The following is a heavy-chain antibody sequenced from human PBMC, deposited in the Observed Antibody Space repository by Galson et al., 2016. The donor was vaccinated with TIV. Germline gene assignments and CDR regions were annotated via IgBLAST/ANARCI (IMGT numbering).Heavy chain of an antibody. Sequence: PALVKPTQTLTLTCSFSGFSLSTSGVSVGWIRQPPGKALECLALIYWDDDKRYSPSLKSRLTITKDTSKNQVVLTMTNMDPVDTATYFCAHRYRFRHNWAFDYWGQGTLVTVSS. CDR1: GFSLSTSGVS. J-gene: IGHJ4*02. V-gene: IGHV2-5*02. CDR2: IYWDDDK. CDR3: AHRYRFRHNWAFDY. D-gene: IGHD1-1*01.